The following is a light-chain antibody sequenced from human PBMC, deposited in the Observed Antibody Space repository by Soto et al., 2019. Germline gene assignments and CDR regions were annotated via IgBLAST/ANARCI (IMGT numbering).Light chain of an antibody. CDR2: WAS. CDR3: LQYYSTPQT. Sequence: DIVMTXSPDSLXXSLGERATIXXXXSQSVLYXANKMNYLAWYQQRPGQPPKLLIYWASTRQSGVPDRFSGSGSGTDFTLTISGLQAEDVAVYYCLQYYSTPQTFGQGTKVEIK. CDR1: QSVLYXANKMNY. J-gene: IGKJ1*01. V-gene: IGKV4-1*01.